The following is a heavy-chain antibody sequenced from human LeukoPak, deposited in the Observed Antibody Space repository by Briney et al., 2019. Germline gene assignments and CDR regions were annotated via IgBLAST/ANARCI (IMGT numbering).Heavy chain of an antibody. J-gene: IGHJ4*02. D-gene: IGHD5-12*01. CDR1: GFTFSSYS. V-gene: IGHV3-20*04. CDR2: INWNGGST. Sequence: GGSLRLSCATSGFTFSSYSMNWVRQAPGKGLEWVSGINWNGGSTGYADSVKGRFTISRDDSTNTLYLQMNSLRVEDTALYYCATDRGYSGYGTFDYWGQGTLVSVSS. CDR3: ATDRGYSGYGTFDY.